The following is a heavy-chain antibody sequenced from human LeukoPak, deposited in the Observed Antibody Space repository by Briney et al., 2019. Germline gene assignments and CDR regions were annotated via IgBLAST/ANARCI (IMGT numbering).Heavy chain of an antibody. Sequence: SVKVSCKASGYTFTGYYMHWVRQAPGQGLEWMGWINPNSGGTNYAQKFQGRVTMTRDTSISTAYMELSRLRSDDTAVYYCAQGGVGATRPFDYWGQGTLVTVSS. CDR2: INPNSGGT. J-gene: IGHJ4*02. CDR3: AQGGVGATRPFDY. V-gene: IGHV1-2*02. D-gene: IGHD1-26*01. CDR1: GYTFTGYY.